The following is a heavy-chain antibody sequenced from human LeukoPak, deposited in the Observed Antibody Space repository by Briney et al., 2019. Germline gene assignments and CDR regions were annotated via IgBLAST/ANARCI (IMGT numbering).Heavy chain of an antibody. CDR3: ARGYCSGGSCYSYYYYNYMDV. V-gene: IGHV4-39*07. CDR2: IYYSGST. J-gene: IGHJ6*03. D-gene: IGHD2-15*01. CDR1: GGSISSTNYY. Sequence: KSSETLSLTCTVSGGSISSTNYYWGWIRQPPGKGLEWIGSIYYSGSTYYNPSLKSRVTISVDTSKNRFSLKLSSVTAADTAVYYCARGYCSGGSCYSYYYYNYMDVWGKGTTVTVSS.